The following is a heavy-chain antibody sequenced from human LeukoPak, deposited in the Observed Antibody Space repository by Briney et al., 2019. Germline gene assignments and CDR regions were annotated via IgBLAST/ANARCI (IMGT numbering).Heavy chain of an antibody. D-gene: IGHD5-24*01. Sequence: GGSLRLPCVGSGFTFSDYWMSWVRQAPGKGLEWVANIKQDGSEKDYVDALKGRFTISRDNAKNSLYLQMNSLRAEDTAVYYCARWLELMRNFDWWGQGTLVTVSS. CDR1: GFTFSDYW. J-gene: IGHJ4*02. CDR3: ARWLELMRNFDW. CDR2: IKQDGSEK. V-gene: IGHV3-7*01.